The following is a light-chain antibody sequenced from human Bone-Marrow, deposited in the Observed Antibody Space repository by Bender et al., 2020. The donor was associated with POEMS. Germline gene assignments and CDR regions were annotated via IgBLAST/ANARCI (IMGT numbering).Light chain of an antibody. CDR3: CSFATGRM. V-gene: IGLV2-23*01. Sequence: QSALTQPSSVSGSPGQSITISCIGTSSDIGSYDLVSWYQQHPGKAPKLIIYEGTKRPSGVSNRFSGSRSGYTASLTISGLQAEDEADYYCCSFATGRMFGGGTKLTVL. CDR2: EGT. CDR1: SSDIGSYDL. J-gene: IGLJ3*02.